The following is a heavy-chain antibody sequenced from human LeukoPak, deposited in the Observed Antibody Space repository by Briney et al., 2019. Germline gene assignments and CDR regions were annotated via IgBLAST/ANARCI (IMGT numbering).Heavy chain of an antibody. D-gene: IGHD5-12*01. J-gene: IGHJ4*02. CDR1: GCTFINTW. CDR2: IKSEPDGGTT. V-gene: IGHV3-15*01. Sequence: PGGSLRLSCAASGCTFINTWMSWVRQAPGKGLEWVGRIKSEPDGGTTDYAAPVKGTFTISRDDSKNTLYLQMSSLKTEDTAVYYCATSPITSPSGTPYYFDHWGQGTLVTVSA. CDR3: ATSPITSPSGTPYYFDH.